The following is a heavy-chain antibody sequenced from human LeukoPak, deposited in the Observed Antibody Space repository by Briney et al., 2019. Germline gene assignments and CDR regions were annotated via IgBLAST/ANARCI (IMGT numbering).Heavy chain of an antibody. V-gene: IGHV1-2*04. CDR2: INPNSGGT. Sequence: ASVKVSCKASGYTFTGYYMHWVRQAPGQGLEWMGWINPNSGGTQYAQKFQGWVTMTRDTSISIAYMELSRLRSDDTAVYFCARVNPRVLAAAGNYGMDVWGQGTTVTVSS. CDR1: GYTFTGYY. J-gene: IGHJ6*02. D-gene: IGHD6-13*01. CDR3: ARVNPRVLAAAGNYGMDV.